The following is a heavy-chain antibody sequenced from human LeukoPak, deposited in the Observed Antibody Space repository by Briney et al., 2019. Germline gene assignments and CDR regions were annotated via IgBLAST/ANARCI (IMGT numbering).Heavy chain of an antibody. Sequence: ASVKVSCKASGYTFTDYYMHWVRQAPGQGLEWMGWINPNSGGTNYAQKFQGRVTMTRDTSISTAYMELSRLASDDTAVYYCARDQAALAARPFDYCGQGTLVTVSS. CDR2: INPNSGGT. CDR1: GYTFTDYY. CDR3: ARDQAALAARPFDY. D-gene: IGHD6-6*01. V-gene: IGHV1-2*02. J-gene: IGHJ4*02.